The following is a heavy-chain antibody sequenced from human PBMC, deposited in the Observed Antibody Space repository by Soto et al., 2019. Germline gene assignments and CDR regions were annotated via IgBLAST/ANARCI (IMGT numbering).Heavy chain of an antibody. V-gene: IGHV3-23*01. J-gene: IGHJ6*02. Sequence: GGSLRLSCSASGFTFSNYAMTWVRQFPGKGLEWVSSIGGSGTVTYYADSVKGRFSISRDNTKNSLYLQMNSLRVEDAAVYYCARPPAKGIHVWGQGTTVTVSS. CDR2: IGGSGTVT. CDR3: ARPPAKGIHV. CDR1: GFTFSNYA.